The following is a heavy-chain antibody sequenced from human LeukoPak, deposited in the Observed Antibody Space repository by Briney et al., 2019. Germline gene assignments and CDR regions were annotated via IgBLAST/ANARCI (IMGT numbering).Heavy chain of an antibody. D-gene: IGHD2-15*01. CDR1: GGTFSSYA. J-gene: IGHJ6*03. CDR3: ATLCCGSYYMDV. V-gene: IGHV1-69*06. CDR2: IIPIFGTA. Sequence: SVKVSCKASGGTFSSYAISWVRQAPGQGLEWMGGIIPIFGTANYAQKFQSRVTITADKSTSTAYMELSSLRSEDTAVYYCATLCCGSYYMDVWGKGTTVTVSS.